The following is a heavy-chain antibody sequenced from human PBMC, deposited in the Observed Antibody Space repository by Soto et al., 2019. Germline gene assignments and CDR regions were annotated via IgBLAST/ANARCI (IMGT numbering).Heavy chain of an antibody. CDR2: INPNSGDT. CDR1: GYTFSDYY. Sequence: QVQLVQSGAEVKKPGASVTVSCKASGYTFSDYYLHWVRQAPGQGPEWMGWINPNSGDTKYAQKCRGRVTMPRDTSVRTAFMELNRLKSDDTAVYYCARESGGATATLDYYYFYMDVWGKGTTVTVSS. D-gene: IGHD5-12*01. CDR3: ARESGGATATLDYYYFYMDV. V-gene: IGHV1-2*02. J-gene: IGHJ6*03.